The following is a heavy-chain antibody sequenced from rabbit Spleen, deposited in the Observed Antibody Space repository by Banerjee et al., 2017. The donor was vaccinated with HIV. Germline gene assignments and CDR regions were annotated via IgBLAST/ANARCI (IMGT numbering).Heavy chain of an antibody. J-gene: IGHJ3*01. D-gene: IGHD4-1*01. CDR2: AYGGNSGST. Sequence: QEQLEESGGGLVKPGASLTLTCTASGFSFNSGSGFSFNSGYDMCWVRQAPGKGLEWVACAYGGNSGSTYSATWAKGRFTFSKTSSTTVTLQATSLTVADTATYFCARDLDGVIGWNFGWWGQGTLVTVS. V-gene: IGHV1S45*01. CDR1: GFSFNSGSGFSFNSGYD. CDR3: ARDLDGVIGWNFGW.